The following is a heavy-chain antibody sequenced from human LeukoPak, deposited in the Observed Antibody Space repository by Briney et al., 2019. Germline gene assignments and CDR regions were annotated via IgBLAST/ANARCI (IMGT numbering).Heavy chain of an antibody. CDR1: GFTFSVYG. V-gene: IGHV3-30*02. D-gene: IGHD3-10*01. CDR2: IRYDGSNK. CDR3: AKDLGLPGYMDV. Sequence: GGSLRLSCAASGFTFSVYGMHWVRQAPDKGLEWVAFIRYDGSNKYYADSVKGRFTISRDNSKNTLNLQMNSLRAEDTAVYYCAKDLGLPGYMDVWGKGTTVTISS. J-gene: IGHJ6*03.